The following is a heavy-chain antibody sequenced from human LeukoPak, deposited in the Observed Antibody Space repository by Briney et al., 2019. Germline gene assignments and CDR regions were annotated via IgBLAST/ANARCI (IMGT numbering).Heavy chain of an antibody. J-gene: IGHJ4*02. CDR1: GGTFNSYA. CDR2: INPSGGST. V-gene: IGHV1-46*02. Sequence: ASVKVSCKASGGTFNSYAITWVRQAPGQGLEWMGIINPSGGSTSYAQNFQGRVTMTRDTSTSTVYMDLSSLTSEDTAVYYCARAYNWNDKFDYWGQGTLVTVSS. D-gene: IGHD1-1*01. CDR3: ARAYNWNDKFDY.